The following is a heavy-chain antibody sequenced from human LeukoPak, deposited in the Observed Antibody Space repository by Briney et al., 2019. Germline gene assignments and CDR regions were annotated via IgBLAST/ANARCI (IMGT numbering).Heavy chain of an antibody. CDR2: IYDSGST. V-gene: IGHV4-39*07. CDR3: ARVQVAPYYGMDV. D-gene: IGHD5-12*01. CDR1: GGSIRSSYYY. J-gene: IGHJ6*02. Sequence: SETLSLTCTVSGGSIRSSYYYWGWIRQPPGKGLEWIGSIYDSGSTNYNPSLKSRVTISVDTSKNQFSLKLSSVTAADTAVYYCARVQVAPYYGMDVWGQGTTVTVSS.